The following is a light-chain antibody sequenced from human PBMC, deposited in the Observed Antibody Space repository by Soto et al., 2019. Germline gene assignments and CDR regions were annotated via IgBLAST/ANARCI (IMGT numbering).Light chain of an antibody. CDR1: QSISSR. Sequence: DIQMTQSPSTLSASVGDLVTVTCRASQSISSRLAWYQQEAGKAPKLLIYKAFTLERGVPSRFSGSGSGTEFTLTISSLQPDDFATYYCHQYNVSSGTFGQGTRVDIK. CDR3: HQYNVSSGT. CDR2: KAF. V-gene: IGKV1-5*03. J-gene: IGKJ1*01.